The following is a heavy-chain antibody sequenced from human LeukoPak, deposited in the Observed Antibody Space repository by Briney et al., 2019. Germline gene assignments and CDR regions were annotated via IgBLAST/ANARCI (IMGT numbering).Heavy chain of an antibody. CDR3: ARDRVDSSGYYYYYGMDV. CDR1: GVSISTYF. Sequence: PSETLSLTCTVSGVSISTYFWSWIRQPVGKGLEWIGRIYTSGTTNYNPSLKSRVIMSVDTSKNQFSPKLSSVTAADSAVYYCARDRVDSSGYYYYYGMDVWGQGTTVTVSS. J-gene: IGHJ6*02. D-gene: IGHD3-22*01. V-gene: IGHV4-4*07. CDR2: IYTSGTT.